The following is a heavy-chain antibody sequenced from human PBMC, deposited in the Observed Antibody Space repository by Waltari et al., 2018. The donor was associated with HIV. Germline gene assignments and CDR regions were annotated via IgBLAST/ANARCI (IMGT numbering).Heavy chain of an antibody. CDR3: ARDPYASQRGNWFDP. D-gene: IGHD3-10*01. CDR2: ISYDGSNK. CDR1: GFPFSSYA. Sequence: QVQLVESGGGVVQPGRSLRLSCAASGFPFSSYAITWVRQAAGKGLEWVAVISYDGSNKYYADSVKGRFTIPRDNAKNTLYLQMNSLRAEDTAVYYCARDPYASQRGNWFDPWGQGTLVTVSS. V-gene: IGHV3-30*04. J-gene: IGHJ5*02.